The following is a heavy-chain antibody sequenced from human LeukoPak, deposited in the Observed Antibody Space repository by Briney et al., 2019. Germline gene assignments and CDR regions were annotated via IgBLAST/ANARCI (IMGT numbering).Heavy chain of an antibody. V-gene: IGHV4-38-2*02. CDR3: ARGEVVPAAMEEAVFDP. CDR1: GYSISSGYY. Sequence: SETLSLTCTVSGYSISSGYYWGWIRQPPGKGLEWIGSIYHSGSTYYNPSLKSRVTISVDTSKNQFSLKLSSVTAADTAVYYCARGEVVPAAMEEAVFDPWGQGTLVTVSS. D-gene: IGHD2-2*01. J-gene: IGHJ5*02. CDR2: IYHSGST.